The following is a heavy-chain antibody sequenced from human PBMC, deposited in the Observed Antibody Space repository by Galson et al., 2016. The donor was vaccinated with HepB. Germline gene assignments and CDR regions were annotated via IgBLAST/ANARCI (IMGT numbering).Heavy chain of an antibody. V-gene: IGHV4-59*01. D-gene: IGHD3-10*01. CDR1: GGSLSSYY. CDR2: IYYSGNT. Sequence: ETLSLTCTVSGGSLSSYYWSWIRQPPGKGLEWIGYIYYSGNTNYNPSLKSRVTISIDTSKNQFSLKLSSVTAADTAMYYCARSPSMIRGVILDSWGQGTLVTVSS. J-gene: IGHJ4*02. CDR3: ARSPSMIRGVILDS.